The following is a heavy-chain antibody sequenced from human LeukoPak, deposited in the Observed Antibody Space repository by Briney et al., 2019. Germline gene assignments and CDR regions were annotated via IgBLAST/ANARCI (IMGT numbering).Heavy chain of an antibody. J-gene: IGHJ6*03. CDR2: IYYSGST. CDR1: GGSISSSSYY. CDR3: ARARYWSGGSCYGHYYYYYMDV. V-gene: IGHV4-61*05. D-gene: IGHD2-15*01. Sequence: PSETLSLTCTVSGGSISSSSYYWGWIRQPPGKGLEWIGYIYYSGSTNYNPSLKSRVTISVDTSKNQFSLKLSSVTAADTAVYYCARARYWSGGSCYGHYYYYYMDVWGKGTTVTVSS.